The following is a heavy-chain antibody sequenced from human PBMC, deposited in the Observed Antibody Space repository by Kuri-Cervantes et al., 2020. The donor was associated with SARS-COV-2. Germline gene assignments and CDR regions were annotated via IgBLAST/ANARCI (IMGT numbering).Heavy chain of an antibody. V-gene: IGHV3-21*01. CDR3: ARVAYYYYYYGMDV. CDR1: GFTFSSYS. J-gene: IGHJ6*02. CDR2: ISSSSSYI. Sequence: GESLKISCAASGFTFSSYSMNWVRQAPGKGLEWVSSISSSSSYIYYADSVKGRFTISRDNAKNSLYLQMNSLRAEDTAVYYCARVAYYYYYYGMDVWGQGTMVTVSS.